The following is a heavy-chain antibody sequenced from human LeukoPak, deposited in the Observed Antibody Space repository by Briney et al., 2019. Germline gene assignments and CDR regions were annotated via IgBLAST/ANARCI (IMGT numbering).Heavy chain of an antibody. V-gene: IGHV1/OR15-1*04. CDR2: INPSSGGT. D-gene: IGHD2-21*01. CDR1: GYIFTDYY. CDR3: ARGQTSTYCGGTHCYLLDN. Sequence: ASVKVSCKASGYIFTDYYVHWVRQAPGQGLEWMGWINPSSGGTNYAQKFQGRVTMTRDTSISTAYMELSSLRSDDTAKYSCARGQTSTYCGGTHCYLLDNWGQGTLVTVSS. J-gene: IGHJ4*02.